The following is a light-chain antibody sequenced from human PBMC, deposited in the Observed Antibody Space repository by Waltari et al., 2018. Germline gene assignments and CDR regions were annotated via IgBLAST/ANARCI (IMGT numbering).Light chain of an antibody. Sequence: DIVMTQSPDSLAVSLGERATINCKSSQTVLYSSDNNNYLAWYQQKLGQPPKLLIYWASTRASGVPDRFSGSGSGTDFTLTISSVQAEDVAVYYCQQYYDTPRTFGQGTRVEIK. CDR1: QTVLYSSDNNNY. CDR2: WAS. CDR3: QQYYDTPRT. V-gene: IGKV4-1*01. J-gene: IGKJ1*01.